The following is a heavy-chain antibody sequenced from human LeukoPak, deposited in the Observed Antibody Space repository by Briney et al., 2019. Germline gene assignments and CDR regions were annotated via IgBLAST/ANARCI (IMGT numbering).Heavy chain of an antibody. CDR3: ARDAQWRFDY. J-gene: IGHJ4*02. Sequence: GRSLRLSCAASGFTFSSYGMHWVRQAPGKGLEWVAVIWYDGSNKYYADSVKGRFTISRDNSKNTLYLQMNSLRTEDTAVYYCARDAQWRFDYWGQGTLVTVSS. CDR2: IWYDGSNK. V-gene: IGHV3-33*01. D-gene: IGHD6-19*01. CDR1: GFTFSSYG.